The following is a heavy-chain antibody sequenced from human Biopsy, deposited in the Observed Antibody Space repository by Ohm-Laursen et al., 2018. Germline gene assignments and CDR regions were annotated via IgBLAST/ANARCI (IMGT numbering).Heavy chain of an antibody. Sequence: GASVKVSCKASGGAFTNYAINWVRQAPGHGLEWMGGIITVSETAGYAERFQGRVTITADVTTTTAYMDLSGLRPEDTAVYYCVAYPSSGFFENNDDFAMDVWGQGTTVMVSS. CDR2: IITVSETA. CDR1: GGAFTNYA. D-gene: IGHD6-19*01. CDR3: VAYPSSGFFENNDDFAMDV. V-gene: IGHV1-69*13. J-gene: IGHJ6*02.